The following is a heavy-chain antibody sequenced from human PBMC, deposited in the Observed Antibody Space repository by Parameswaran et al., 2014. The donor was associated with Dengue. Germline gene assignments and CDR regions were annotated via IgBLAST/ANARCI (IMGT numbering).Heavy chain of an antibody. D-gene: IGHD3-10*01. J-gene: IGHJ6*02. V-gene: IGHV3-30*04. CDR1: GFTFSSYA. CDR2: ISYDGSNK. CDR3: AREWFGELYYYGMDV. Sequence: GESLKISCAASGFTFSSYAMHWVRQAPGKGLEWVAVISYDGSNKYYADSVKGRFTISRDNSKNTLYLQMNSLRAEDTAVYYCAREWFGELYYYGMDVWGQGTTVTVSS.